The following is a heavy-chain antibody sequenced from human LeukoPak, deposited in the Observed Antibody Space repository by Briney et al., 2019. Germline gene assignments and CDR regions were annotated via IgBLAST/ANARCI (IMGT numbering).Heavy chain of an antibody. D-gene: IGHD6-19*01. CDR2: MNPNSGNT. CDR3: ARVYSSGWYGRGQDAFDI. CDR1: GYTFTSYD. J-gene: IGHJ3*02. Sequence: ASVTVSYKASGYTFTSYDINWVRQAPGQGLEWMGWMNPNSGNTGYAQKFQGRVTMTRNTSISTAYMELSSLRSEDTAVYYCARVYSSGWYGRGQDAFDIWGQGTMVTVSS. V-gene: IGHV1-8*01.